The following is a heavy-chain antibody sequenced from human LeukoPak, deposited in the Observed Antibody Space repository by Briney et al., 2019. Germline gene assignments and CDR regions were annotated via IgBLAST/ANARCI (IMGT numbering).Heavy chain of an antibody. CDR1: GETFSGNY. J-gene: IGHJ4*02. D-gene: IGHD3-22*01. V-gene: IGHV4-34*01. Sequence: SETLSLTCAVYGETFSGNYWSWIRQPPGKGLEWIGEITHSGVTNYNPSLKSRLTISVDTAKNQFSLKLSSVTAADTAVYYCARGDYYDSSGYPFDYWGQGTLVTVSS. CDR2: ITHSGVT. CDR3: ARGDYYDSSGYPFDY.